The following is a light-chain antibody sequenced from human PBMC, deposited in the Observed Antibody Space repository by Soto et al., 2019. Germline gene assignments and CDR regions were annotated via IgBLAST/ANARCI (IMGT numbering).Light chain of an antibody. Sequence: DIVMTQSPLSLPLTPGEPASISCRSSQSLLQSNGYNYLDWYLQKPGQSPQLLIYLGSNRASGVPDRFSGSGSGTDFTLKISRVEAEDVGVYYCMQALQTPYTFGQGTKLEIK. J-gene: IGKJ2*01. V-gene: IGKV2-28*01. CDR3: MQALQTPYT. CDR1: QSLLQSNGYNY. CDR2: LGS.